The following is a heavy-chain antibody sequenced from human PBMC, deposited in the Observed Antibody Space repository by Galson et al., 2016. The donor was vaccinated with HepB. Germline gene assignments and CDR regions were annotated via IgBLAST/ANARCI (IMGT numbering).Heavy chain of an antibody. V-gene: IGHV4-39*01. CDR3: ARACLGTKASFDN. D-gene: IGHD1-7*01. CDR1: DGSISNNGFS. J-gene: IGHJ4*02. CDR2: VYRGRT. Sequence: ETLSLTCTVSDGSISNNGFSLGWIRPPPGKGLEWIGTVYRGRTYYNPSLEGRVTISVGMSTDLLSLQQTSLTAADTAVYYCARACLGTKASFDNWGQGALVAVSS.